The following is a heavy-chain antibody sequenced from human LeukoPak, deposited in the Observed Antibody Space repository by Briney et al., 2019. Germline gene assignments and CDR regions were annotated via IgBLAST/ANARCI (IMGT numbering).Heavy chain of an antibody. CDR1: GFTFSNAW. V-gene: IGHV3-15*01. CDR3: THTTPDYDLWSGRKNGAFDI. J-gene: IGHJ3*02. CDR2: IKSKTDGETT. D-gene: IGHD3-3*01. Sequence: GGSLRPSCVASGFTFSNAWMSWVRQAPGKGLEWVGHIKSKTDGETTGYAAPVKGRFTISRDDSKNTLYLQMNSLKTDDTAVYYCTHTTPDYDLWSGRKNGAFDIWGQGTLVTVSS.